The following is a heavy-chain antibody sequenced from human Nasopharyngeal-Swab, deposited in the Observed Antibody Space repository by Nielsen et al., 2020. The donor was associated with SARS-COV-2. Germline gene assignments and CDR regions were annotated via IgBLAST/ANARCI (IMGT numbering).Heavy chain of an antibody. Sequence: WIRQPPGKGLEWIGRIYTSGSTNYNPSLKSRVTISADTSENQFSLKLSFVTAADTAVYYCARASYDFWSGYYLADYMDVWGKGTTVTVSS. V-gene: IGHV4-61*02. D-gene: IGHD3-3*01. CDR3: ARASYDFWSGYYLADYMDV. CDR2: IYTSGST. J-gene: IGHJ6*03.